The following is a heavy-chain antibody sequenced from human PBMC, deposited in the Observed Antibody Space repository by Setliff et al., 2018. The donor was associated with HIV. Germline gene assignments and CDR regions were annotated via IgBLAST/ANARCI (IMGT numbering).Heavy chain of an antibody. CDR1: GGSIRSHY. CDR2: IYYSGST. Sequence: SETLSLTCTVSGGSIRSHYWSWIREPPGKGLEWIGYIYYSGSTNYSPSLKSRLTISVDTSKNQFSLKLRSVTAADTAVYYCVRAEYSSSSDWFAPWGQGALVTVSS. D-gene: IGHD6-6*01. CDR3: VRAEYSSSSDWFAP. J-gene: IGHJ5*02. V-gene: IGHV4-59*11.